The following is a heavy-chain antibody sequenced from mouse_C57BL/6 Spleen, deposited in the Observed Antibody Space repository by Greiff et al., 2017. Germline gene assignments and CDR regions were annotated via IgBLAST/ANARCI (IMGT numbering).Heavy chain of an antibody. CDR3: ARSLYCSSWAWFAY. CDR2: IHPYTDDT. CDR1: GYTFPTSP. D-gene: IGHD1-1*01. Sequence: VQLQQSGAELVQPGASVKMSCKASGYTFPTSPLEWLKQHHGTSLEWIGNIHPYTDDTKYNDKFKGKATLTVEKSYSTVYLELSRLTSDDSAVYYCARSLYCSSWAWFAYWCQGTLGTVSA. J-gene: IGHJ3*01. V-gene: IGHV1-47*01.